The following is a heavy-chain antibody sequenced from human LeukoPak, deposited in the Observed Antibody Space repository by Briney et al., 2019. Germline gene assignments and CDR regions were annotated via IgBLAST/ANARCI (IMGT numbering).Heavy chain of an antibody. Sequence: PSETLSLTCAVYGGSFSGYYWSWIRQPPGKGLEWIGNIYYSGSTNYNPSLKSRVTISVDTSKNQFSLKLSSVTAADTAVYYCARDRAVAGRYYYGMDVWGQGTTVTVSS. CDR3: ARDRAVAGRYYYGMDV. J-gene: IGHJ6*02. V-gene: IGHV4-59*01. CDR1: GGSFSGYY. CDR2: IYYSGST. D-gene: IGHD6-19*01.